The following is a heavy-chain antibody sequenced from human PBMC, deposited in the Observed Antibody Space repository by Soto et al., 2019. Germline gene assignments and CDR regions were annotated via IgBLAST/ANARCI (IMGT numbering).Heavy chain of an antibody. V-gene: IGHV4-4*07. CDR2: IYTIGST. CDR1: GGSISSYY. CDR3: ARALRSSSRDHWFDP. J-gene: IGHJ5*02. D-gene: IGHD6-13*01. Sequence: SETLSLTCTVSGGSISSYYWSWIRQPAGKGLERIGRIYTIGSTNYNPSLKSRVTMSVDTSKNQFSLKLSSVTAADTAVYYCARALRSSSRDHWFDPWGQGTLVTVSS.